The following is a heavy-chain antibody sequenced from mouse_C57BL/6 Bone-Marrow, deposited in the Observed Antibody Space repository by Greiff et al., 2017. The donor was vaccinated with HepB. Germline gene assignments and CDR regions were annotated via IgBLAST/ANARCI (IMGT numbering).Heavy chain of an antibody. CDR3: ARSPYYYGSRGFAY. Sequence: VQLQESGAELARPGASVKLSCKASGYTFTSYGISWVKQRTGQGLEWIGEIYPRSGNTYYNEKFKGKATLTADKSSSTAYMELRCLTSEDSAVYFCARSPYYYGSRGFAYWGQGTLVTVSA. CDR1: GYTFTSYG. CDR2: IYPRSGNT. D-gene: IGHD1-1*01. V-gene: IGHV1-81*01. J-gene: IGHJ3*01.